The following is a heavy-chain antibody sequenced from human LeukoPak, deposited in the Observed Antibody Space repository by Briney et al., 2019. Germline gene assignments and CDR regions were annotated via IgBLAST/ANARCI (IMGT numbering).Heavy chain of an antibody. CDR3: ARDPGIAVAGPLRY. J-gene: IGHJ4*02. Sequence: SVKVSCKASGGTFSSYAISWVRQAPGQGLEWMGGIIPILGTANYAQKFQGRVTITTDESTSTAYMELSSLRSEDTAVYYCARDPGIAVAGPLRYWGQGTLVTVSS. V-gene: IGHV1-69*05. CDR2: IIPILGTA. D-gene: IGHD6-19*01. CDR1: GGTFSSYA.